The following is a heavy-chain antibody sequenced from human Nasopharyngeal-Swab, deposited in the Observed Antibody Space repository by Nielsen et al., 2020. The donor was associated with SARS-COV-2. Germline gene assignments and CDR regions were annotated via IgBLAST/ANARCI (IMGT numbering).Heavy chain of an antibody. D-gene: IGHD6-13*01. Sequence: GGSLRLSCAASGFTFSRSALTWVRQAPGKGLEWVSAIGVSGTTTYYADFVRGRFTISRDNSKNTLYLQMNSLRAEDTAVYYCARGSSRGMFDYWGQGTLVTVSS. J-gene: IGHJ4*02. CDR2: IGVSGTTT. CDR1: GFTFSRSA. CDR3: ARGSSRGMFDY. V-gene: IGHV3-23*01.